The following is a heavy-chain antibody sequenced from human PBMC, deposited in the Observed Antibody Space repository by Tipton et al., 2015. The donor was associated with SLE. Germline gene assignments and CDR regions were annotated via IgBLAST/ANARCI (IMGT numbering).Heavy chain of an antibody. V-gene: IGHV4-39*07. CDR2: INHRGST. CDR1: GGSISSSSSYY. J-gene: IGHJ4*02. D-gene: IGHD3-22*01. Sequence: TLSLTCAVYGGSISSSSSYYWAWIRQPPGKGVEWIGEINHRGSTNYNPSLKSRVTISVDTSKNQFSLKLSSVTAADTAVYYCARDLGVAWLLLTYFDYWGQGTLVTVSS. CDR3: ARDLGVAWLLLTYFDY.